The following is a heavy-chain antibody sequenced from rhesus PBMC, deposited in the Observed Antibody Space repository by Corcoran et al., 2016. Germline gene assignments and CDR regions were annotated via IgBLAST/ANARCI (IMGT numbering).Heavy chain of an antibody. J-gene: IGHJ4*01. CDR2: ISGSSEST. Sequence: QVQLQESGPGLVKPSETLSLTCAVSGYSISSGYNWGWIRQPPGKGLDYIGYISGSSESTYYNPSHKSRVNLSKDTSKNQFALRLSSVTAADTAVYYCARRGSYSGIDDWGQGVLVTVSS. CDR3: ARRGSYSGIDD. V-gene: IGHV4-99*01. CDR1: GYSISSGYN. D-gene: IGHD3-16*01.